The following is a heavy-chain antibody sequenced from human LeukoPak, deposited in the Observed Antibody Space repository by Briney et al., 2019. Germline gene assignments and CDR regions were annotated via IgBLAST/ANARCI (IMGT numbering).Heavy chain of an antibody. J-gene: IGHJ6*01. CDR1: GYSISSGYY. D-gene: IGHD1-1*01. CDR3: ARVSLYGTYGMDV. CDR2: IYHSGST. Sequence: SETLSLTCTVSGYSISSGYYWGWIRQPPGKGLEWIGSIYHSGSTYYNPSLKSRVTISVDTSKNQFSLKLSSVTAADTAVYYCARVSLYGTYGMDVWGQGTTVTVSS. V-gene: IGHV4-38-2*02.